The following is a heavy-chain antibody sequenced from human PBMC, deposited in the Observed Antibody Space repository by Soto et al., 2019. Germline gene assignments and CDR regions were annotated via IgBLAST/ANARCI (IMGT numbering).Heavy chain of an antibody. D-gene: IGHD5-12*01. J-gene: IGHJ4*02. CDR3: VRVPTGGYAFSLDDY. CDR1: GFTFSIYW. V-gene: IGHV3-74*01. Sequence: PGGSLRLSCAASGFTFSIYWMHWVRQAPGKGLVWVSRINSDGSTTTYADSVKGRFTISRDNAKNTLYLQMNSLRAEDTAVYYCVRVPTGGYAFSLDDYWGQGTPVTVSS. CDR2: INSDGSTT.